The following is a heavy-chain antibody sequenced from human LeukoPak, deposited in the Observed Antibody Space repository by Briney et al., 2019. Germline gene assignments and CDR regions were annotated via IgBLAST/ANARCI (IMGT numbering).Heavy chain of an antibody. Sequence: GGSLRLSCAASGFTFSSYSMNWVRQAPGKGLEWVSSISGSSSYIYYADSVKGRFTISRDNAKNSLYLQMNSLRAEDTAVYYCARDGRYSGGFDSWGQGTLVTVSS. J-gene: IGHJ4*02. V-gene: IGHV3-21*01. CDR3: ARDGRYSGGFDS. CDR1: GFTFSSYS. CDR2: ISGSSSYI. D-gene: IGHD1-26*01.